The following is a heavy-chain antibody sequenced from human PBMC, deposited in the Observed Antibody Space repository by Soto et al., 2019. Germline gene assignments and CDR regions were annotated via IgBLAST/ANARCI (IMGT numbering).Heavy chain of an antibody. J-gene: IGHJ6*02. CDR1: GGSISRGGYY. CDR2: IYYSGST. D-gene: IGHD2-2*01. Sequence: SETLSLTCTVSGGSISRGGYYWSGIRQHPGRSLEWIGYIYYSGSTYYNPSLKSRVTISVDTSKNQFSLKLSSVTAADTAVYYCARELGYCSSTSCYDGMEVWGQGTTVTLSS. CDR3: ARELGYCSSTSCYDGMEV. V-gene: IGHV4-31*03.